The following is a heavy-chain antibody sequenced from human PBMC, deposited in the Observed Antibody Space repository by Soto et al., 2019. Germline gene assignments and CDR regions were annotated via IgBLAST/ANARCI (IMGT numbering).Heavy chain of an antibody. CDR2: IIPIFGTA. Sequence: XVKVSCKAFGYTFTSYAISCVRQAPGQGLEWMGGIIPIFGTANYAQKFQGRVAISADKFTGTAYMELTGLRSDETAVYYCAGDPDSHYNDSHASSYPWGQGTLVTVSS. D-gene: IGHD4-4*01. V-gene: IGHV1-69*06. CDR1: GYTFTSYA. J-gene: IGHJ5*02. CDR3: AGDPDSHYNDSHASSYP.